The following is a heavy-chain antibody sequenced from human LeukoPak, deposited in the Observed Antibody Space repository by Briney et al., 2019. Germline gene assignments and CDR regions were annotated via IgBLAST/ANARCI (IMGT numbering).Heavy chain of an antibody. CDR1: TLAFSSYG. CDR3: AKSSFCSSTSCYLPLDS. V-gene: IGHV3-30*02. D-gene: IGHD2-2*01. CDR2: IRFDGSTK. Sequence: PGGSLRLSCAASTLAFSSYGMHWVRQAPGKGLEWVAFIRFDGSTKYYADSVKGRYTISRDNSENTLYLQMNSLRAEDTAVYYCAKSSFCSSTSCYLPLDSWGQGTLVCVFS. J-gene: IGHJ4*02.